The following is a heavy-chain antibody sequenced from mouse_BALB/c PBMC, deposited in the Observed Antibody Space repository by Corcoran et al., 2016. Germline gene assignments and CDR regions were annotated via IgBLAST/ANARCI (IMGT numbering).Heavy chain of an antibody. D-gene: IGHD1-1*01. V-gene: IGHV1-66*01. CDR1: GYSFTSYY. CDR2: IFPGSGNT. J-gene: IGHJ1*01. Sequence: QVQLQQSGPELVKPGASVKISCKASGYSFTSYYIHWVKQRPGQGLEWIGWIFPGSGNTKYNEKFKGKATLTADTSSSTAYMQLSSLTSEDSAVYFCASDYYGSSSRYFDVWGAGTTVTVSS. CDR3: ASDYYGSSSRYFDV.